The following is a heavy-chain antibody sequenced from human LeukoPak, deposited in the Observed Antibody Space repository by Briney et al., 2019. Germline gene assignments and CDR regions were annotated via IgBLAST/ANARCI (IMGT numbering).Heavy chain of an antibody. V-gene: IGHV3-7*01. CDR3: ATSRTFDY. Sequence: GGSLRLSSAASGFTFSSYWMSWVRQAPGKGLEWVANIKQDGSEKYYVESVKGRFTISRDNAKNSLYLQMSSLRAEDTAVYYCATSRTFDYWGQGTLVTVSS. J-gene: IGHJ4*02. D-gene: IGHD2-2*01. CDR1: GFTFSSYW. CDR2: IKQDGSEK.